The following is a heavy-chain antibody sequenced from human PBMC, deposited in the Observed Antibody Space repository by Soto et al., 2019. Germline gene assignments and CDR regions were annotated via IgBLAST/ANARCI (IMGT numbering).Heavy chain of an antibody. CDR1: GGSISSGGYY. CDR3: ARQAYVAARRPNWFDP. V-gene: IGHV4-31*03. D-gene: IGHD6-6*01. CDR2: IYYSGST. Sequence: SETLSLTCTVSGGSISSGGYYWSWIRQHPGKGLEWIGYIYYSGSTYYNPSLKSRVTISVDTSKNQFSLKLSSVTAADTAVYYCARQAYVAARRPNWFDPWGQGTLVTVSS. J-gene: IGHJ5*02.